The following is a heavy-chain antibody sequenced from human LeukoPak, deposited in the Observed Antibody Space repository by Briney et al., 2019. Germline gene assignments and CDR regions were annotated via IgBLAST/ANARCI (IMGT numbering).Heavy chain of an antibody. Sequence: PGGSLRLSCVASGFIFSNYGMHWARHAPGQGLEWVAVIWYDGSNEYYADSVKGRFTISRDTSKNTLYLQMNSLRAEDTAVYYCARAYYYDVSVSPDYGGQGTVVTVSS. CDR1: GFIFSNYG. D-gene: IGHD3-22*01. CDR3: ARAYYYDVSVSPDY. J-gene: IGHJ4*02. V-gene: IGHV3-33*01. CDR2: IWYDGSNE.